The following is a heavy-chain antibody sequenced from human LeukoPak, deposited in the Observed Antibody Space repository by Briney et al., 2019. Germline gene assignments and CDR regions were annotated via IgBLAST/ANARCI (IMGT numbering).Heavy chain of an antibody. CDR1: GFTFSSYG. CDR3: ANGYSYDSSGYFNY. V-gene: IGHV3-30*18. CDR2: ISYDGSNK. J-gene: IGHJ4*02. Sequence: GGSLRLSCAVSGFTFSSYGMHWVRQAPGKGLEWVSVISYDGSNKYYADSVKGRFTISRDNSKNTLYLQMNSLRAEDTAVYYCANGYSYDSSGYFNYWGQGTLVTVSS. D-gene: IGHD3-22*01.